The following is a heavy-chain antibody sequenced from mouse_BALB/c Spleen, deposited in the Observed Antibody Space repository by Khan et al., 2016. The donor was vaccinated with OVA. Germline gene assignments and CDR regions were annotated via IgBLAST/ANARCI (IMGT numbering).Heavy chain of an antibody. CDR2: IWSAGST. D-gene: IGHD2-4*01. CDR3: ARRGYDYGRGALFAY. CDR1: GFSLANYS. Sequence: QVQLKESGPGLVQPSQSLSITCTVSGFSLANYSVHWVRQSPGKGLEWLGVIWSAGSTDYNAAFTSRLTISKDNSRSQVFFKVNSLQPNDTAIYYCARRGYDYGRGALFAYWGQGTLVTVSA. V-gene: IGHV2-2*02. J-gene: IGHJ3*01.